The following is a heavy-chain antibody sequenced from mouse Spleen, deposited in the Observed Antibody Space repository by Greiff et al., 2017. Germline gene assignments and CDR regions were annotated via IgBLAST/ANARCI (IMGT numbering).Heavy chain of an antibody. D-gene: IGHD4-1*01. Sequence: VQLQQSGAELVKPGASVKISCKASGYAFSSYWMNWVKQRPGKGLEWIGQIYPGDGDTNYNGKFKGKATLTADKSSSTAYMQLSSLTSEDSAVYFCARRRNWDDWYFDVWGTGTTVTVSS. CDR2: IYPGDGDT. CDR3: ARRRNWDDWYFDV. J-gene: IGHJ1*03. CDR1: GYAFSSYW. V-gene: IGHV1-80*01.